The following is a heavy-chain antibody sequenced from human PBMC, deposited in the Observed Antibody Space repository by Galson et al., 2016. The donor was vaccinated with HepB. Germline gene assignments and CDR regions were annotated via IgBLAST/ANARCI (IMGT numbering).Heavy chain of an antibody. V-gene: IGHV3-72*01. CDR2: SRDRAASYRT. J-gene: IGHJ4*02. CDR1: GFTFGDHHY. D-gene: IGHD3-22*01. Sequence: SLRLSCAASGFTFGDHHYVDWVRQAPGKGLEWIGRSRDRAASYRTEFAASVKGRFTIQRDDSKSSLYLQMNSLKTEDTAVYDCARLQYDGSVFHPFDCWGQGTLVTVSS. CDR3: ARLQYDGSVFHPFDC.